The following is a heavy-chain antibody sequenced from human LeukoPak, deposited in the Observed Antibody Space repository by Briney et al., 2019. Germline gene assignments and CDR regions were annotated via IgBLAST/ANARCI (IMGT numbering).Heavy chain of an antibody. V-gene: IGHV3-30*02. J-gene: IGHJ4*02. Sequence: PGGSLRLSCAASGFTFSSSAMHWVRQAPGKWLECVAFIQSDGSYKHYSDSVKGRFTISRDNSKNTLYLEMNSLRVVDTAVYYCATHCSGTACHRDYWGQGTLVTVSS. CDR3: ATHCSGTACHRDY. CDR2: IQSDGSYK. D-gene: IGHD2-2*01. CDR1: GFTFSSSA.